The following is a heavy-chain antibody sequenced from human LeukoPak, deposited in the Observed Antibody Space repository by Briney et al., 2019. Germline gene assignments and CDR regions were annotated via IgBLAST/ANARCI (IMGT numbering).Heavy chain of an antibody. V-gene: IGHV4-39*01. CDR3: GRLFYDFWSGHYYYCMDV. CDR1: GGSIRSTSYY. Sequence: PSETLSLTCTVSGGSIRSTSYYWGWIRQPPGKGLEWIGSIYYSGSTYYNPSLKSRVTISVDTSKNQFSLKLSSVTAADTAAYYCGRLFYDFWSGHYYYCMDVWGKGTTVTVSS. J-gene: IGHJ6*03. D-gene: IGHD3-3*01. CDR2: IYYSGST.